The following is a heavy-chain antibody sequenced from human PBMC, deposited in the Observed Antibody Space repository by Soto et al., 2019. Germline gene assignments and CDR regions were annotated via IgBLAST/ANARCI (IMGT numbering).Heavy chain of an antibody. D-gene: IGHD3-22*01. CDR3: ARARADYYDSSGYPLGY. Sequence: GGSLRLSCAASGFSVSSNFMSWVRQTPGKGLEWVANIKQDGSEKYYVDSVKGRFTISRDNAKNSLYLQMNSLRAEDTAVYYCARARADYYDSSGYPLGYWGQGTLVTVSS. CDR2: IKQDGSEK. CDR1: GFSVSSNF. V-gene: IGHV3-7*04. J-gene: IGHJ4*02.